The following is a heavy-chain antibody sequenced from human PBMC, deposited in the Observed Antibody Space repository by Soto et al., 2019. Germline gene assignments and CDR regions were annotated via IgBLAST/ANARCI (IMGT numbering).Heavy chain of an antibody. CDR1: GGTFSSYA. D-gene: IGHD2-15*01. V-gene: IGHV1-69*06. CDR2: LIPIFGTA. J-gene: IGHJ5*02. Sequence: QVQLVQSGAEVKKPGSSVKVSCKASGGTFSSYAISWVRQAPGQGLEWMGGLIPIFGTANYAQKVQGRVTITADNTTNTANMELRSLRTEDTAVYYCANEGDCRGGSCYRGWFDPWGKGTLVTVSS. CDR3: ANEGDCRGGSCYRGWFDP.